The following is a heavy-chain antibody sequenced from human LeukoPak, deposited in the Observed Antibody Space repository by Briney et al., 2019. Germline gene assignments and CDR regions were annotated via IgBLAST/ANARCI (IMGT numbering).Heavy chain of an antibody. CDR1: GNYW. CDR3: AKAAQSTYYDSSGYYGY. CDR2: INSDGSWT. V-gene: IGHV3-74*01. J-gene: IGHJ4*02. D-gene: IGHD3-22*01. Sequence: GGSLRLSCAASGNYWMHWVRQAPGKGLVWVSHINSDGSWTGYADSVKGRFTVSKDNAKNTVYLQMNNLRAEDTAVYYCAKAAQSTYYDSSGYYGYWGQGTLVTVSS.